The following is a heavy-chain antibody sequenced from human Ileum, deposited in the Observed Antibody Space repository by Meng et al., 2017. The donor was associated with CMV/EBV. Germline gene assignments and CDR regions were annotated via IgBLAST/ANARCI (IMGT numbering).Heavy chain of an antibody. CDR3: ARVPRSDRAY. CDR2: LTPDGRDT. CDR1: GFTFSTSW. V-gene: IGHV3-7*01. J-gene: IGHJ4*02. Sequence: GGSLRLSCEASGFTFSTSWMHWIRQVPGKGLEWVAILTPDGRDTYYVDSVKGRFTISRDNAKDSLYLQMNSLRAEDTALYYCARVPRSDRAYWGQGTLVTVSS.